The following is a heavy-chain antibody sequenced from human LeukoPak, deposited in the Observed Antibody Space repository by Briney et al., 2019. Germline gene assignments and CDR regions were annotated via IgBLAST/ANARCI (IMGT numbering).Heavy chain of an antibody. CDR2: INPNSGGT. J-gene: IGHJ5*02. CDR3: ARDGVRIPNWFDP. CDR1: GYTFTGYY. V-gene: IGHV1-2*02. D-gene: IGHD3-10*01. Sequence: EASVKVSCKASGYTFTGYYMHWVRQAPGQGLEWMGWINPNSGGTNYAQKFQGRVTMTRDTSISTAYMELSRLRSDDTAVYYCARDGVRIPNWFDPWGQGTLVTVSS.